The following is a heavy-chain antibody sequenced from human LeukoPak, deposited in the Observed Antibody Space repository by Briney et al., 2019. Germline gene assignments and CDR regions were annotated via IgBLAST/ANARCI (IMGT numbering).Heavy chain of an antibody. D-gene: IGHD3-10*01. CDR2: IIPIFGTA. CDR3: AREVGGSGSYYIS. J-gene: IGHJ4*02. V-gene: IGHV1-69*06. CDR1: GGTFSSYA. Sequence: SVKVSCKASGGTFSSYAISWVRQAPGQGLEWMGGIIPIFGTANYAQKFPGRVTITADKSTSTAYMELSSLRSEDTAVYYCAREVGGSGSYYISWGQGTLVTVSS.